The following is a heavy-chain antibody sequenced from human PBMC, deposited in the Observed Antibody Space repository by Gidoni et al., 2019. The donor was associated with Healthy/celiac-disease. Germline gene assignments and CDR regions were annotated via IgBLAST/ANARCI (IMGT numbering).Heavy chain of an antibody. J-gene: IGHJ4*02. CDR1: GFTFSSYA. Sequence: EVQLLESGGGLVQPGGSLRLSCAASGFTFSSYAMSWVRQAPGKGLEWVSAISGSGGSTYYADSVKGRFTISRDNSKNTLYLQMNSLRAEDTAVYYCANAIWVDIVATIMNPVDYWGQGTLVTVSS. D-gene: IGHD5-12*01. V-gene: IGHV3-23*01. CDR2: ISGSGGST. CDR3: ANAIWVDIVATIMNPVDY.